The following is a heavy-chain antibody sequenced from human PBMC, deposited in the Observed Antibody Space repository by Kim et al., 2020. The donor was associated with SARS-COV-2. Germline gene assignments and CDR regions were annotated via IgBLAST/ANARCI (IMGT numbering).Heavy chain of an antibody. V-gene: IGHV3-30*03. CDR1: GFTFSSYG. CDR3: VVSPLGFDY. J-gene: IGHJ4*02. D-gene: IGHD2-15*01. CDR2: ISYDGSNK. Sequence: GGSLRLSCAASGFTFSSYGMHWVRQAPGKGLEWVAVISYDGSNKYYADSVKGRFTISRDNSKNTLYLQMNSLRAEDTAVYYCVVSPLGFDYWGQGTLFTV.